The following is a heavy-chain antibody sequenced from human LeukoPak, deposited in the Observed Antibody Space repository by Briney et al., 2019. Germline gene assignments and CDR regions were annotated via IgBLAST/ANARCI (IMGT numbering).Heavy chain of an antibody. J-gene: IGHJ6*02. CDR1: GFNFSSYA. V-gene: IGHV3-30-3*01. Sequence: GSLRLSCAASGFNFSSYAVHWVRQAPGKGLEWVAVISYDGSNKYYADSVKGRFTISRDNSKNTLYLQMNSLRAEDTAVYYCARVTVTTPYYYYYGMDVWGQGTTVTVSS. D-gene: IGHD4-17*01. CDR2: ISYDGSNK. CDR3: ARVTVTTPYYYYYGMDV.